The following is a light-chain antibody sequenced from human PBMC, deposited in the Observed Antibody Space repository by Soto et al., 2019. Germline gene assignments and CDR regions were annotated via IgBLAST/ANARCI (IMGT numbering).Light chain of an antibody. CDR2: DVS. V-gene: IGLV2-14*01. J-gene: IGLJ1*01. CDR1: SSDVGGYKY. Sequence: QSALTQSASVSGSPGQSITISCTGTSSDVGGYKYVSWYQQHPGKVPKLMIYDVSNRPSGVSNRFSGSKSGNTASLTISGLQAEDEADYYCSSYTSTSTLVFGTGTKVTVL. CDR3: SSYTSTSTLV.